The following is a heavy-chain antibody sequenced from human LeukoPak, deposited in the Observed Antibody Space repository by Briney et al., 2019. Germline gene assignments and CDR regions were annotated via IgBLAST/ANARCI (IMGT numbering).Heavy chain of an antibody. CDR1: GFTFSSYS. Sequence: GGSLRLSCAASGFTFSSYSMNWVRQAPGKGLEWVSYISSSSSTIYYADSVMGRFTISRDNAKNSLYLQMNSLRAEDTAVYYCARDEPLVGGATVEYFQHWGQGTLVTVSS. CDR3: ARDEPLVGGATVEYFQH. V-gene: IGHV3-48*04. J-gene: IGHJ1*01. CDR2: ISSSSSTI. D-gene: IGHD1-26*01.